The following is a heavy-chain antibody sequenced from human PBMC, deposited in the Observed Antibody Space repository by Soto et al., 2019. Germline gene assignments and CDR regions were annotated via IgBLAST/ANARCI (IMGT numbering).Heavy chain of an antibody. V-gene: IGHV1-69*12. CDR1: GGTFSSSA. CDR2: IMPVCPTP. J-gene: IGHJ6*02. D-gene: IGHD1-1*01. CDR3: ARYKDRLQLGGNYYYMLDV. Sequence: QVQLVQSGAEVKKPGSSVKVSCKASGGTFSSSAISWGRQAPGQGAEWVGGIMPVCPTPDYAQNCQGRVTITADESTTTAYLELTSLRADDTAVYYCARYKDRLQLGGNYYYMLDVWGQGTAITVSS.